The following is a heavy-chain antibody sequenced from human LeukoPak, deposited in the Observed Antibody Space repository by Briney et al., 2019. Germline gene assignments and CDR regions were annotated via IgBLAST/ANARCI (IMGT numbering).Heavy chain of an antibody. CDR2: IYYSGST. D-gene: IGHD3-22*01. J-gene: IGHJ3*02. CDR1: GGSISSSGYY. CDR3: ARLGLYDNAFDI. Sequence: SETLSLTCTVSGGSISSSGYYWGWIRQPPGKGLEWIGSIYYSGSTYYNPSLKSRVTISGDTSKNQFSLKLSSVTAADTAVYYCARLGLYDNAFDIWGQGTMVTVSS. V-gene: IGHV4-39*07.